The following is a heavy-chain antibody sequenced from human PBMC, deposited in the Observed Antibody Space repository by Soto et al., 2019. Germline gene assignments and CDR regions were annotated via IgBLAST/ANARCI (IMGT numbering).Heavy chain of an antibody. CDR1: GFTFSSYS. D-gene: IGHD2-2*01. J-gene: IGHJ4*02. CDR2: ISSSSYI. Sequence: GGSLRLSCAASGFTFSSYSMNWVRQAPGKGLEWVSSISSSSYIYYADSVKGRFTISRDNAKNSLYLQMNSLRAEDTAVYYCARDLPARYYFDYWGQGTLVTVSS. CDR3: ARDLPARYYFDY. V-gene: IGHV3-21*01.